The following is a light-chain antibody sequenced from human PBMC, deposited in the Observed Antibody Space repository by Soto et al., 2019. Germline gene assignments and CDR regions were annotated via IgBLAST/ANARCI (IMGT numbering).Light chain of an antibody. Sequence: DVVLTQSPLSLPVTLGQAASLSCRSSQSLVNSDGNTYLTWYQQRPGQSPRSLINKVSNRDSGVPDRFSGSVSATDFTLKISRVEAGDVGVYYGLQGTHWPTVGQGTRLEIK. CDR2: KVS. J-gene: IGKJ5*01. CDR3: LQGTHWPT. CDR1: QSLVNSDGNTY. V-gene: IGKV2-30*01.